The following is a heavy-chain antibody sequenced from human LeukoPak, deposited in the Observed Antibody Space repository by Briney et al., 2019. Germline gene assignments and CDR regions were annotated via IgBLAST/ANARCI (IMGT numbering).Heavy chain of an antibody. V-gene: IGHV4-4*07. J-gene: IGHJ4*02. CDR1: GGSISSYF. D-gene: IGHD3-10*01. CDR2: IYTSGST. CDR3: ATGGFSGSGSYYGY. Sequence: PSETLSLTCTFSGGSISSYFWSWIRQPAGKGLEWIGRIYTSGSTSYNPSLKSRLTMSVDTSKNQFSLRLSSVTAADAAVYYCATGGFSGSGSYYGYWGQGTLVTVSS.